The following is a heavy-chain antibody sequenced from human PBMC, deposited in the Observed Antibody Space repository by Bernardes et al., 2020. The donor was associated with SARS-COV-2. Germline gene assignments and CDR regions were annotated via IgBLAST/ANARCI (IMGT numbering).Heavy chain of an antibody. CDR3: ARVHSGWFDP. CDR1: GFTFSSYS. D-gene: IGHD2-21*01. Sequence: GGSLRLSCAASGFTFSSYSMNWVRQAPGMGLEWVSSISSSSNYIYYADSVKGRFTISRDNAKNSLYLQMNSLRAEDTAVYYCARVHSGWFDPWGQGTLVTVSS. CDR2: ISSSSNYI. V-gene: IGHV3-21*01. J-gene: IGHJ5*02.